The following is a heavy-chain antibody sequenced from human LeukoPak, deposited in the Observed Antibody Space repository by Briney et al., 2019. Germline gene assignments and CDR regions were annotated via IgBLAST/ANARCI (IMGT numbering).Heavy chain of an antibody. Sequence: ASVKVSCKASGGSFTFTSHAISWARQAPGQGLEWMGGLIPIYGSANYAQKFQGRVTITSDESTRTVYMELSSLRPEDSAVYYCAGFFYDNSGDAFDIWGQGTMVTVSS. CDR1: GGSFTFTSHA. D-gene: IGHD3-22*01. V-gene: IGHV1-69*13. CDR3: AGFFYDNSGDAFDI. J-gene: IGHJ3*02. CDR2: LIPIYGSA.